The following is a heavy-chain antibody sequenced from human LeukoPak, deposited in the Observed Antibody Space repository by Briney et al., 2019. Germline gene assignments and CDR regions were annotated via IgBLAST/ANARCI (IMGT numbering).Heavy chain of an antibody. D-gene: IGHD5-18*01. Sequence: GGSLRLSCAASGFTFSSSNMKWVRQAPGKELEWVSYISRSSSTIYYADSVKGRFTVSRDNAKSSLYLQMNSLRAEDTAVYYCARAATRDNYGYYYWGQATLVTVSS. CDR3: ARAATRDNYGYYY. CDR1: GFTFSSSN. J-gene: IGHJ4*02. V-gene: IGHV3-48*04. CDR2: ISRSSSTI.